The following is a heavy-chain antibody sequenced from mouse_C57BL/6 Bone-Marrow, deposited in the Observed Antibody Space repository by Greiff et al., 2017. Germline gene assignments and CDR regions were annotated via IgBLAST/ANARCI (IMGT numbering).Heavy chain of an antibody. CDR1: GYTFTSYW. Sequence: VQLQQPGAELVMPGASVKLSCKASGYTFTSYWMHWVKQRPGQGLEWIGEIDPSDSYTNYNQKFKGKSTLTVDKSSSTASMQLSSLTSEDSAVYYCARGGDRDAYFDYWGQGTTLTVSS. CDR2: IDPSDSYT. D-gene: IGHD3-1*01. J-gene: IGHJ2*01. V-gene: IGHV1-69*01. CDR3: ARGGDRDAYFDY.